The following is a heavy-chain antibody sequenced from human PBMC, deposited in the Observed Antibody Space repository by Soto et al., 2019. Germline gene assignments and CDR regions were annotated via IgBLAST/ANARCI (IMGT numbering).Heavy chain of an antibody. J-gene: IGHJ6*03. D-gene: IGHD2-15*01. CDR1: GGTFSSYT. V-gene: IGHV1-69*02. CDR2: IIPILGIA. Sequence: ASVKVSCKASGGTFSSYTISWVRQAPGQGLEWMGRIIPILGIANYAQKFQGRVTITADKSTSTAYMELSSLRSEDTAVYYCARGAATGLGYYYYMDVWGKGTTVTVSS. CDR3: ARGAATGLGYYYYMDV.